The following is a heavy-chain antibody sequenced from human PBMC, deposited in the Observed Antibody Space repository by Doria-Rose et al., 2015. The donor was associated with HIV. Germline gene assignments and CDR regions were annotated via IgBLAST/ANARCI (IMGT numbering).Heavy chain of an antibody. CDR3: AREEQVVPTIGRGYYYYGMDV. D-gene: IGHD5-12*01. V-gene: IGHV3-7*01. CDR1: GFSFSRYW. J-gene: IGHJ6*02. Sequence: VQLQESGGALVQPGGSLRLSCTASGFSFSRYWMTWVRQAPGKGLERVVNINHDGSEKYYMESVKGRFSISRDNAKNSLSLQMNSLRVEDTAVYYCAREEQVVPTIGRGYYYYGMDVWGQGTTVSVAS. CDR2: INHDGSEK.